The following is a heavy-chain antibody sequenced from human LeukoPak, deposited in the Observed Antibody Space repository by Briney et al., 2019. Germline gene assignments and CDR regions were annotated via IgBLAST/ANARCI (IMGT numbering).Heavy chain of an antibody. Sequence: GGSLRLSCAAPGFTFSSYWMSWVRQAPGKGLEWVANIKQDGSEKYYVDSVKGRFTISRDNAKNSLYLQMNSLRAEDTAVYYCARHMVRGVIDAFDIWGQGTMVTVSS. CDR3: ARHMVRGVIDAFDI. J-gene: IGHJ3*02. V-gene: IGHV3-7*01. CDR1: GFTFSSYW. CDR2: IKQDGSEK. D-gene: IGHD3-10*01.